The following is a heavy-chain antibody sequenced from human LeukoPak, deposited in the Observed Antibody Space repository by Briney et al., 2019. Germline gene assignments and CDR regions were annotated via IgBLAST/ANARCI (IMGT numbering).Heavy chain of an antibody. J-gene: IGHJ6*03. CDR3: ARVHPGIAAAGTPYYYYYMDV. CDR2: IYYSGST. V-gene: IGHV4-59*01. Sequence: SETLSLTCTVSGGSISSYYWSWIRQPPGKGLEWIGYIYYSGSTNYNPSLKSRVTISVDTSKNQFSLKLSSVTAADTAVYYCARVHPGIAAAGTPYYYYYMDVWGEGTTVTVSS. CDR1: GGSISSYY. D-gene: IGHD6-13*01.